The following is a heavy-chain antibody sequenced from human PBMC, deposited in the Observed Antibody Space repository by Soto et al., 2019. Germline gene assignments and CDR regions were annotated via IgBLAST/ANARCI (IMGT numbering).Heavy chain of an antibody. CDR2: IIPIFGTA. J-gene: IGHJ5*02. CDR3: ARDPGIAVAGTPFWFDP. V-gene: IGHV1-69*01. D-gene: IGHD6-19*01. CDR1: GGTFSSYA. Sequence: QVQLVQSGAEVKKPGSSVKVSCKASGGTFSSYAISWVRQAPGQGLEWMGGIIPIFGTANYAQKFQGRVTITADESTSTAYMELSRLRSEDTAVYYCARDPGIAVAGTPFWFDPWGQGTLVTVSS.